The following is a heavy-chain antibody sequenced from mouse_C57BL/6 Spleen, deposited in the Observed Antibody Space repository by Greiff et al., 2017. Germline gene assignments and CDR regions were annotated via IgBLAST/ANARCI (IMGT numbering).Heavy chain of an antibody. D-gene: IGHD2-5*01. CDR3: ARSVGLYSNYYFDY. J-gene: IGHJ2*01. CDR2: IYWDDDK. V-gene: IGHV8-12*01. Sequence: QVTLKVSGPGILQSSQTLSLTCSFSGFSLSTPGMGVSWIRQPSGKGLEWLAHIYWDDDKRYNPSLKSRLTISKDTSRNQVFLKITSVDTADTATYYSARSVGLYSNYYFDYWGQGTTLTVSS. CDR1: GFSLSTPGMG.